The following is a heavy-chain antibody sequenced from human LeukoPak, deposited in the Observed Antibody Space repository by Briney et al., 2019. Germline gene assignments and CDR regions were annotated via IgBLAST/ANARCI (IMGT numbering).Heavy chain of an antibody. CDR1: GGSISSYY. CDR3: ARDRGNNWNDVRWFDP. D-gene: IGHD1-1*01. V-gene: IGHV4-59*12. Sequence: SETLSLTCTVSGGSISSYYWSWIRQPPGKGLEWIGYIYYSGSTNYNPSLKSRVTISVDTSKNQFSLKLSSVTAADTAVYYCARDRGNNWNDVRWFDPWGQGTLVTVSS. J-gene: IGHJ5*02. CDR2: IYYSGST.